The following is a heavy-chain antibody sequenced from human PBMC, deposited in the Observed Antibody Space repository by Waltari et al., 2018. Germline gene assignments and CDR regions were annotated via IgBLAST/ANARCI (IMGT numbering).Heavy chain of an antibody. J-gene: IGHJ3*01. CDR3: AKTQFFGSLDAFDF. V-gene: IGHV3-23*01. D-gene: IGHD1-26*01. CDR1: GFLFSTSA. CDR2: ISSDDGDT. Sequence: EVQLLDSGGALVQPGGSLRLSCEASGFLFSTSAMTWVRQAPGKGLEWVSTISSDDGDTYYADSVKGRFTISRDNSKNTLSLQMSSLRADDTAVYYCAKTQFFGSLDAFDFWGQGTMVTVSS.